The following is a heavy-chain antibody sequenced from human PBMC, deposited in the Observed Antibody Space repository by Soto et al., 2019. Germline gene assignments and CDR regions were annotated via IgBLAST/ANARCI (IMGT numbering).Heavy chain of an antibody. D-gene: IGHD3-3*01. V-gene: IGHV3-23*01. CDR1: GFTFSSYA. Sequence: ASGFTFSSYAMSWVRQAPGKGLEWVSAISGSGGSTYYADSVKGRFTISRDNSKNTLYLQMNSLRAEDTAVYYCAKDGPRGLRFLEWLLSYFDYWGQGTLVTVSS. CDR3: AKDGPRGLRFLEWLLSYFDY. CDR2: ISGSGGST. J-gene: IGHJ4*02.